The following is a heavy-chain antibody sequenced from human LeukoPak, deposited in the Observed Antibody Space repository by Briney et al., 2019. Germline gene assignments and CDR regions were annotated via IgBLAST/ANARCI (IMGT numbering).Heavy chain of an antibody. V-gene: IGHV4-34*01. J-gene: IGHJ5*02. Sequence: PSETLSLTCAVYGGSFSGYYWSWIRQAPGKGLEWIGEINHSGSTNYNPSLKSRVTISVDTSKNQFSLKLSSVTAADTAVYYCARRGSYDFWSGYYINWFGPWGQGTLVTVSS. CDR3: ARRGSYDFWSGYYINWFGP. CDR2: INHSGST. CDR1: GGSFSGYY. D-gene: IGHD3-3*01.